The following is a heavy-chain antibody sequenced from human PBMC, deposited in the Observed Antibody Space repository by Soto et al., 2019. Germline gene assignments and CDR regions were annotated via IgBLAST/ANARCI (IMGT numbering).Heavy chain of an antibody. Sequence: QLQLQESGPGLVKPSETLSLTCNVSGGSISSSSYYWGWIRQPPGKGLEWIGSIYYSGSTYYNPSLKSRVTISVDTSKNQFSLKLSSVAAADTAVYYCARTGYSSSWYGSEQYYFDYWGQGTLVTVSS. CDR3: ARTGYSSSWYGSEQYYFDY. CDR2: IYYSGST. D-gene: IGHD6-13*01. J-gene: IGHJ4*02. V-gene: IGHV4-39*01. CDR1: GGSISSSSYY.